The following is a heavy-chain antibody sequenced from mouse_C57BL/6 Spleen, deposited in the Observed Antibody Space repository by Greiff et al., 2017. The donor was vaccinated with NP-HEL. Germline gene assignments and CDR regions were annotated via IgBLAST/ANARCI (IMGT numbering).Heavy chain of an antibody. D-gene: IGHD2-3*01. J-gene: IGHJ3*01. CDR1: GFNIKDYY. CDR3: ARGGEWLLRGFAY. V-gene: IGHV14-2*01. CDR2: IDPEDGEP. Sequence: VQLQQSGAELVKPGASVKLSCTASGFNIKDYYMHWVKQRTEQGLEWIGRIDPEDGEPKYAPKFQGKATITADTSSNTAYLQLSSLTSEDTAVDYCARGGEWLLRGFAYWGQGTLVTVSA.